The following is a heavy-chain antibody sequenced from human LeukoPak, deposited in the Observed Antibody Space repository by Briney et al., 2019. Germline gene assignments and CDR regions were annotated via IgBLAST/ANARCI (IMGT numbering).Heavy chain of an antibody. V-gene: IGHV4-31*03. CDR1: GGSISSGGYY. CDR3: ARSLGSISIRFDP. D-gene: IGHD2-21*01. J-gene: IGHJ5*02. Sequence: SETLSLTCTVSGGSISSGGYYWSWIRQHPGKGLEWIGYIYYSGSTYYNPSLKSRVTISVDTSKNQFSLKLSSVTAADTAVYYCARSLGSISIRFDPWGQGTLVTVSS. CDR2: IYYSGST.